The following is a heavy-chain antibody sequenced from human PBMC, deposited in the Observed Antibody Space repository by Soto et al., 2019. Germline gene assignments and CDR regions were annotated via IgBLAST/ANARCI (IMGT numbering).Heavy chain of an antibody. Sequence: PGESLKISCKASGYSFTSYWNSWVRQMPEKCLEWMGRIDPSDSYTNYSPSFQGHVTISAAKSISTAYLQGSSLKASDTAMYYCARRGGRGYSGYEYFHPRYYYGMDVWGQGTTVTVSS. CDR3: ARRGGRGYSGYEYFHPRYYYGMDV. CDR1: GYSFTSYW. J-gene: IGHJ6*02. V-gene: IGHV5-10-1*01. D-gene: IGHD5-12*01. CDR2: IDPSDSYT.